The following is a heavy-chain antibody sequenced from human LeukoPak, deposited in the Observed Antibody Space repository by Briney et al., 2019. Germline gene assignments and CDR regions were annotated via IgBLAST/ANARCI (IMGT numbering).Heavy chain of an antibody. J-gene: IGHJ3*02. CDR2: INPSGGST. CDR3: AREGFLHDYGDFGAFDI. D-gene: IGHD4-17*01. CDR1: GYTFTSYY. V-gene: IGHV1-46*01. Sequence: ASVKVSCKASGYTFTSYYMHWVRQAPGQGLEWMGIINPSGGSTSYAQKFQGRVTMTRDTSISTAYMELSRLRSDDTAVYYCAREGFLHDYGDFGAFDIWGQGTMVTVSS.